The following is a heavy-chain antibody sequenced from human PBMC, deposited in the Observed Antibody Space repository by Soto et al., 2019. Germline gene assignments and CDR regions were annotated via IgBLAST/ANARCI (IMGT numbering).Heavy chain of an antibody. CDR1: GFTFSHYG. J-gene: IGHJ2*01. Sequence: QEQLVESGGGTVQPGRSLRLSCAASGFTFSHYGMHWVRQSPGKGLEWVAVISYDEDNIYYADSVKGRFTISRDNSENRLYLQMNSLRPEDTGVYYCAKSGTKVTTFWYLDLWGRGTLVTASS. V-gene: IGHV3-30*18. CDR3: AKSGTKVTTFWYLDL. CDR2: ISYDEDNI. D-gene: IGHD4-17*01.